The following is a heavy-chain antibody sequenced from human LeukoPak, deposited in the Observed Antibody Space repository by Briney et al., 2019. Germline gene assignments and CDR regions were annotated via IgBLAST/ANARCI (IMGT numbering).Heavy chain of an antibody. V-gene: IGHV3-11*01. CDR1: RFTFDYYY. D-gene: IGHD3-10*01. CDR3: ARHGSGVLGDY. CDR2: ISSSGSTI. J-gene: IGHJ4*02. Sequence: PGGSLRLSCAASRFTFDYYYMTWIRQAPGKGLEWISYISSSGSTIDYADSVKGRFTISRDNVKELVFLQMNNLRVDDTAVYYCARHGSGVLGDYWGQGILVTVSS.